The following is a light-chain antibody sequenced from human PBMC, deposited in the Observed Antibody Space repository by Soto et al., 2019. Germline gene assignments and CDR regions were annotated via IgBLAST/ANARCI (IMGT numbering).Light chain of an antibody. Sequence: DTQMTKSPSSLSASVAHIVTITCRASQGISNYLDWYQQKPGKVPKLLIYAASTLQSGVPSRFSGSGSGTDFTLTISCLQSEDFATYYCQQYYSYPQTFGQGTKVDIK. V-gene: IGKV1-16*01. CDR2: AAS. CDR3: QQYYSYPQT. J-gene: IGKJ1*01. CDR1: QGISNY.